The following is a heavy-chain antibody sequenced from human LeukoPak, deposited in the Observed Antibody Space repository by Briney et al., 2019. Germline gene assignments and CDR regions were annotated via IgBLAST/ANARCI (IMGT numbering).Heavy chain of an antibody. CDR3: ARVPPKTLDLGY. J-gene: IGHJ4*02. CDR2: MNPNSGNT. D-gene: IGHD3-16*01. Sequence: AASVKVSCKASGYTFTSYDINWVRQATGQGLEWMGWMNPNSGNTGYAQKFQGRVTMTRNTSISTAYMELRSLRSDDTAVYYCARVPPKTLDLGYRGQGTLVTVSS. CDR1: GYTFTSYD. V-gene: IGHV1-8*01.